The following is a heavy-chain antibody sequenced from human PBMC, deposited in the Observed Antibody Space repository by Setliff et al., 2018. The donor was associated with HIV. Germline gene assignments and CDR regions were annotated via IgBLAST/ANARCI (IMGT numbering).Heavy chain of an antibody. Sequence: KPSETLSLTCAVSGYSITSDYYWGWIRQPPGKGLEWIGSIYHSGSTYYNPSLKSRVTISVDTSKNQFSLKLSSVTAADTAVYYCARGYAMDVWGQGTTVTVSS. CDR3: ARGYAMDV. V-gene: IGHV4-38-2*01. CDR1: GYSITSDYY. J-gene: IGHJ6*02. CDR2: IYHSGST.